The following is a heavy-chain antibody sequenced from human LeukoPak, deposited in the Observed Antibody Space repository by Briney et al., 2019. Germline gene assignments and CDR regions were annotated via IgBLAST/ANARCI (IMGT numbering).Heavy chain of an antibody. D-gene: IGHD3-9*01. V-gene: IGHV4-59*01. CDR1: GDSMTSFY. CDR3: ARANLQRYLGTFYIYYYYIDV. J-gene: IGHJ6*03. CDR2: IFNNGET. Sequence: SETLSLTCSVSGDSMTSFYWTWVRQAPGKGLEWIGDIFNNGETNYNPSLKSRVTISRDTSENQFSLKLTSMTPADTAVYYCARANLQRYLGTFYIYYYYIDVWGKGTTIIVSS.